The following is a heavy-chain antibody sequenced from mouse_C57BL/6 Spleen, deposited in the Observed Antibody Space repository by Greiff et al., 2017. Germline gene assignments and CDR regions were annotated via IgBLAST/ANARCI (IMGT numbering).Heavy chain of an antibody. J-gene: IGHJ3*01. CDR2: IDPSDSYT. D-gene: IGHD2-2*01. CDR3: ALYGYDEGFAY. V-gene: IGHV1-50*01. Sequence: QVQLQQPGAELVKPGASVKLSCKASGYTFTSYWMQWVKQRPGQGLEWIGEIDPSDSYTNYTQKFKGKATLTVDTSSSTAYMQLSSLTSEDSAVYDCALYGYDEGFAYWGQGTLVTVSA. CDR1: GYTFTSYW.